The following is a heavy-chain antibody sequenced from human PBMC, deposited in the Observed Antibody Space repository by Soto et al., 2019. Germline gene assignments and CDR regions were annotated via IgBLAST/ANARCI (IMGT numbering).Heavy chain of an antibody. Sequence: TSETLSLTCAVSGDSINSSHWWNWVRQPPEKGLEWIGQINHSGSTNYNPSLKSRVTISVDTSKNQFSLKLSSVTAADTAVYYCARGLYLYYYYGMDVWGQGTTVTVSS. V-gene: IGHV4-4*02. CDR3: ARGLYLYYYYGMDV. CDR2: INHSGST. D-gene: IGHD3-16*02. J-gene: IGHJ6*02. CDR1: GDSINSSHW.